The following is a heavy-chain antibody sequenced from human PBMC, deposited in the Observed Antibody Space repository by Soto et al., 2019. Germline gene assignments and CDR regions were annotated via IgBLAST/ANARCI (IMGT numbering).Heavy chain of an antibody. CDR2: ISGSGGST. V-gene: IGHV3-23*01. CDR3: AKAYDFWSGYLYYYYGMDV. CDR1: GFTFSSYA. J-gene: IGHJ6*02. D-gene: IGHD3-3*01. Sequence: GESLKISCAASGFTFSSYAMSWVRQAPGKGLEWVSAISGSGGSTYYADSVKGRFTISRDNSKNTLYLQMNSLRAEDTAVYYCAKAYDFWSGYLYYYYGMDVWGQGTTVTVSS.